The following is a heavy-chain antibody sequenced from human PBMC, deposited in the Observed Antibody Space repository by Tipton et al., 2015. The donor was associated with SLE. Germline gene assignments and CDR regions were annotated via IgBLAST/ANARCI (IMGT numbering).Heavy chain of an antibody. Sequence: LSLTCAVSGYSISDGYYWGWIRQPPGKGLEWIGSIYYSGSTYYNPSLKSRVTISVDTSKNQFSLKLSSVTAADTAVYYCAREDIVVVPAAPSKWAFDIWGQGTMVTVSS. D-gene: IGHD2-2*01. V-gene: IGHV4-38-2*02. CDR2: IYYSGST. J-gene: IGHJ3*02. CDR1: GYSISDGYY. CDR3: AREDIVVVPAAPSKWAFDI.